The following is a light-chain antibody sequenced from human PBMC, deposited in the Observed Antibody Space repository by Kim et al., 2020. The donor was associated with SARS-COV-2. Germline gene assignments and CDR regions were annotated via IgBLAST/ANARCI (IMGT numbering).Light chain of an antibody. Sequence: SYELTQPPSVSVAPGKTARITCGGNNIGSKSVHWHQQKPGQAPVLVIYYDSDRPSGIPERFSGSNSGNTATLTISRVEAGDEADYYCQGWDSSSDHPMVFGGGTQLTVL. CDR2: YDS. CDR3: QGWDSSSDHPMV. CDR1: NIGSKS. J-gene: IGLJ2*01. V-gene: IGLV3-21*04.